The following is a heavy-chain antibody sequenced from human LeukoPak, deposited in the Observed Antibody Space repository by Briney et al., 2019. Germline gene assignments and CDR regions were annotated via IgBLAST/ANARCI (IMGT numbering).Heavy chain of an antibody. CDR1: GHTFSAYY. CDR3: ARSESLPGLLPHPDY. J-gene: IGHJ4*02. V-gene: IGHV1-18*04. D-gene: IGHD2-21*02. CDR2: ISAYNGNT. Sequence: GASVKVSCKSSGHTFSAYYMHWVRQAPGQGLEWMGWISAYNGNTNYAQKLQGRVTMTTDTSTSTAYMELRSLRSDDTAVYYCARSESLPGLLPHPDYWGQGTLVTVSS.